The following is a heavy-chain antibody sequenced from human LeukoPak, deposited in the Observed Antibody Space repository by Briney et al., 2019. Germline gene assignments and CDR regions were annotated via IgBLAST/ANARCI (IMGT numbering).Heavy chain of an antibody. CDR3: ARGRRYSYGRFDY. J-gene: IGHJ4*02. V-gene: IGHV4-34*01. D-gene: IGHD5-18*01. CDR2: INHSGST. CDR1: GGSLSGYY. Sequence: PSETLSLTCAVYGGSLSGYYWSWIRQPPGKGLEWIGEINHSGSTNYNPSLKSRVTISVDTSKNQFSLKLSSATAADTAVYYCARGRRYSYGRFDYWGQGTLVTVSS.